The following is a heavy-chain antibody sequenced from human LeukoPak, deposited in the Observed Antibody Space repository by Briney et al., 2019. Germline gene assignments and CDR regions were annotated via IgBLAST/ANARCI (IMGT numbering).Heavy chain of an antibody. V-gene: IGHV1-2*06. Sequence: ASVKVSCKASGYTFTGYYMHWVRQAPGQGLEWMGRINPNSGGTNYAQKFQGRVTMTRDTSISTAYMELSRLRSDDTAVYYCAGAITMVRGVLTDGMDVWGQGITVTVSS. CDR3: AGAITMVRGVLTDGMDV. CDR1: GYTFTGYY. CDR2: INPNSGGT. J-gene: IGHJ6*02. D-gene: IGHD3-10*01.